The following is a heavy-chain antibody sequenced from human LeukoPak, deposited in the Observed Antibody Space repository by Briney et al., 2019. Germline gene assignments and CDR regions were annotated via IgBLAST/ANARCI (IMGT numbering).Heavy chain of an antibody. D-gene: IGHD3-9*01. CDR3: AKGLGLLSYYGMDV. Sequence: GGSLRLSCAASGFTFSSYAMSWVRQAPGKGLEWVSAISGSGGSTYYADSVKGRCTISRDNSKNTLYLQMNSLRAEDTAVYYCAKGLGLLSYYGMDVWGQGTTVTVSS. J-gene: IGHJ6*02. CDR2: ISGSGGST. CDR1: GFTFSSYA. V-gene: IGHV3-23*01.